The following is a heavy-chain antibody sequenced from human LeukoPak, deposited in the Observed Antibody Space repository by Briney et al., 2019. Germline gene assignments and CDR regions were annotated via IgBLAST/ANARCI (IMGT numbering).Heavy chain of an antibody. CDR1: GFXFSTNA. V-gene: IGHV3-23*01. J-gene: IGHJ4*02. CDR2: ISGSGVTT. D-gene: IGHD3-3*01. CDR3: AKAYYGDYYDY. Sequence: GGSLRLSCAASGFXFSTNAITWVRKAPGKGLEWVSAISGSGVTTYYADSVKGRFTISRDNSRNTLYLQMNSLRAEDTAVYYCAKAYYGDYYDYWGQGTLVTVSS.